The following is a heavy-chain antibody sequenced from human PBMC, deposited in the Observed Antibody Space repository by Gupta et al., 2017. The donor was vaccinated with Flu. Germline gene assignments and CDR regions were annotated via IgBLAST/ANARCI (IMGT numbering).Heavy chain of an antibody. CDR3: ARDGAGGRDY. V-gene: IGHV1-18*04. D-gene: IGHD2-15*01. CDR2: VTVHSGVA. Sequence: QLQLVQSGAEAKKPGTSVSVSCTASGYTFTNFGVSWVRQAPGRGFEWMGWVTVHSGVANYAQRFRDRVTITRDTFTSTVFLELTYLRYDDTAVYYCARDGAGGRDYWGQGTLVTVSS. CDR1: GYTFTNFG. J-gene: IGHJ4*01.